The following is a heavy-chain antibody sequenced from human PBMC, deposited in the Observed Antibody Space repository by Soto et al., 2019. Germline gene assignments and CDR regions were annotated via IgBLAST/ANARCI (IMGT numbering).Heavy chain of an antibody. Sequence: PSETLSLTCTVSGGSISSSSYYWGWIRQPPGKGLEWIGSIYYSGSTYYNPSLKSRVTISVDTSKNQFSLKLSSVTAADTAVYYCASSNGGNSRVTYYYGMDVWGQGTTVTVSS. J-gene: IGHJ6*02. V-gene: IGHV4-39*01. CDR1: GGSISSSSYY. D-gene: IGHD2-21*02. CDR2: IYYSGST. CDR3: ASSNGGNSRVTYYYGMDV.